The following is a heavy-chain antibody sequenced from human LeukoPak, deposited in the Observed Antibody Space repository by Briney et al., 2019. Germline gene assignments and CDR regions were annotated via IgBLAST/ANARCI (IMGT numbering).Heavy chain of an antibody. D-gene: IGHD2-21*02. V-gene: IGHV3-48*02. J-gene: IGHJ4*02. Sequence: GSLILSCAASGFTFSSYSMNWVRQAPGKGLEWVSYISSSSNTIYYADSVKGRFTISRDNAKNSLFLQMNSLRDEDTSVYYCARAVTVVTRGGLVFDYWGQGTLVTVSS. CDR3: ARAVTVVTRGGLVFDY. CDR2: ISSSSNTI. CDR1: GFTFSSYS.